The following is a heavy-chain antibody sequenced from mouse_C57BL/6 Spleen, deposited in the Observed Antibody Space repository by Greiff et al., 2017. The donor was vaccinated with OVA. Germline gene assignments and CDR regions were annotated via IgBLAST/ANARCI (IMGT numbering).Heavy chain of an antibody. J-gene: IGHJ2*01. CDR3: TGHYGSSPYYFDY. D-gene: IGHD1-1*01. CDR1: GYTFTSYW. V-gene: IGHV1-5*01. CDR2: IYPGNSDT. Sequence: VQLQQSGTVLARPGASVKMSCKTSGYTFTSYWMHWVKQRPGQGLEWIGAIYPGNSDTSYNQKFKGTATLTAVTSSTTAYMDLSSLTNGDSAVYYCTGHYGSSPYYFDYWGQGTTLTVSS.